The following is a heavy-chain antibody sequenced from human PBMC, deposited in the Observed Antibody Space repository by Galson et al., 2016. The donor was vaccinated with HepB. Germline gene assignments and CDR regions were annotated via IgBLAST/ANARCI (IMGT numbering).Heavy chain of an antibody. Sequence: LRLSCAVSGVTFSDYLMTWFRQVPGKGLEWVANIKEDGSDRNYRDSVKGRFTISRDNAKDSLYLQMNGLKAEDTGIYYCARKDGDIWGKGTTVTVSS. D-gene: IGHD2-15*01. J-gene: IGHJ6*04. CDR3: ARKDGDI. V-gene: IGHV3-7*01. CDR1: GVTFSDYL. CDR2: IKEDGSDR.